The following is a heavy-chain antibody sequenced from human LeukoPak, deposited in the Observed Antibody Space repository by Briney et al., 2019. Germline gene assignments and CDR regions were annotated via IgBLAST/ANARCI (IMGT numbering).Heavy chain of an antibody. Sequence: SETLSLTCAVYGGSFSGYYWSWIRRPPGKGLEWIGEINHSGSTNYNPPLKSRVTISVDTSKNQFSLKLSSVTAADTAVYYCSGYDCSGGSCYRYYYYGMDVWGQGTTVTVSS. CDR1: GGSFSGYY. J-gene: IGHJ6*02. D-gene: IGHD2-15*01. CDR3: SGYDCSGGSCYRYYYYGMDV. CDR2: INHSGST. V-gene: IGHV4-34*01.